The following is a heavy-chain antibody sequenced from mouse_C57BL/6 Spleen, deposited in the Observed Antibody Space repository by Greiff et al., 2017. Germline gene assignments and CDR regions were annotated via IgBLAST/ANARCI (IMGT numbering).Heavy chain of an antibody. Sequence: DVHLVESGGGLVKPGGSLKLSCAASGFTFSSYAMSWVRQTPEKRLDWVATISDGGSYTYYPDNVKGRFTISRDNAKNNLYLQMSHLKSEDTAMYYCARGGGAYFDYWGQGTTLTDSS. CDR3: ARGGGAYFDY. CDR2: ISDGGSYT. V-gene: IGHV5-4*01. CDR1: GFTFSSYA. J-gene: IGHJ2*01.